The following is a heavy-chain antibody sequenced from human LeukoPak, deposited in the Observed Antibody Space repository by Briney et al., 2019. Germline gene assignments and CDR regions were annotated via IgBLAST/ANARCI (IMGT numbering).Heavy chain of an antibody. CDR2: INHSGST. J-gene: IGHJ4*02. Sequence: GSLRLSCAASGFTFSSYAMSWIRQSPGKGLEWIGEINHSGSTNYNPSLKSRVIISLDTSKNQFSLKLSSVTAADTAVYYCARGVSDQNWGQGTLVTVSS. V-gene: IGHV4-34*01. CDR1: GFTFSSYA. CDR3: ARGVSDQN.